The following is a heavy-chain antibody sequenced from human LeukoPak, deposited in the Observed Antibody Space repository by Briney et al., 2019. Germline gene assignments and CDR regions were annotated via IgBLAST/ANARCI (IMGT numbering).Heavy chain of an antibody. CDR3: ARVPVVPAAISGYFDY. V-gene: IGHV5-51*01. Sequence: GGSLQISCKGSGYSFTSYWIGWVRPMPGKGLEWMGIIYPGDSDTRYSPSFQGQVTISADKSISTAYLQWSSLKASDTAMYYCARVPVVPAAISGYFDYWGQGTLVTVSS. D-gene: IGHD2-2*01. J-gene: IGHJ4*02. CDR1: GYSFTSYW. CDR2: IYPGDSDT.